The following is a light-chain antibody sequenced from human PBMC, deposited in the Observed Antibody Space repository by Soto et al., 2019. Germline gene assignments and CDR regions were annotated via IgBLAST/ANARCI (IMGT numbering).Light chain of an antibody. CDR2: DAS. CDR3: QQLNSYPLT. Sequence: DIQMTQSPSILSASIGDSVTITCRASKSVSRWLAWYQQKPGKAPKLLIYDASSLNSGVPSRFSGSQARTEFTLTITSLLPDDFGTYYCQQLNSYPLTFGGGTKVDIK. V-gene: IGKV1-5*01. J-gene: IGKJ4*01. CDR1: KSVSRW.